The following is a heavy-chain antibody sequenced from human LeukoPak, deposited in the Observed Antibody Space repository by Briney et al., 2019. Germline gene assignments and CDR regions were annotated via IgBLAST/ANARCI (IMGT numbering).Heavy chain of an antibody. CDR2: ISGSGGST. CDR3: AKTSSGYLFWFDP. V-gene: IGHV3-23*01. D-gene: IGHD3-22*01. J-gene: IGHJ5*02. Sequence: GGSLRLSCAASGFTFSSYAMSWVRQAPGKGLEWVSAISGSGGSTYYADSVKGRFTISRDNSKNTLHLQMNGLRAEDTAVYCCAKTSSGYLFWFDPWGQGTLVTVSS. CDR1: GFTFSSYA.